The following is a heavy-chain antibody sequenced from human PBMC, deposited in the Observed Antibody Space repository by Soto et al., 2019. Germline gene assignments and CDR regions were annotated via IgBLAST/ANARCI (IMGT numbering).Heavy chain of an antibody. CDR3: AYGDPFDY. V-gene: IGHV4-30-2*01. Sequence: SETLSLTCAVSGGPISSGGYSWSWIRQPPGKGLEWIGYIYHSGSTYYNPSLKSRVTISVDRSKNQFSLKLSSVTAADTAVYYCAYGDPFDYWGQGTLVTVSS. CDR2: IYHSGST. D-gene: IGHD4-17*01. J-gene: IGHJ4*02. CDR1: GGPISSGGYS.